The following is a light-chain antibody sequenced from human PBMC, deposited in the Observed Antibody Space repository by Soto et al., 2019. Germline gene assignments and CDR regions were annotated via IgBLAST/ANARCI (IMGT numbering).Light chain of an antibody. Sequence: QSVLTQPASVSGSPGQSITISCTGTSSDVGGYNYVSWFQQHPDKAPKLVIYEVTHRPSGFSDRFSGSKSGNTAFLTISGLQTEEEADYYCSSYANTNTYVFGTGTKVTVL. CDR3: SSYANTNTYV. V-gene: IGLV2-14*01. J-gene: IGLJ1*01. CDR1: SSDVGGYNY. CDR2: EVT.